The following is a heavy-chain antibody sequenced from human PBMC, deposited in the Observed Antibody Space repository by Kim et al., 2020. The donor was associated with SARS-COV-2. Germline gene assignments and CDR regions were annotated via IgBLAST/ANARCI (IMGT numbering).Heavy chain of an antibody. J-gene: IGHJ4*02. D-gene: IGHD2-2*03. CDR2: IDGSDGTT. Sequence: GVSLRLSCTTSGFTFTGYAMSWVRQAPGKGLEWVSSIDGSDGTTYYVDSVKGRFTISRDNSKNTLYLQMNSLRADDTAVYYCMKGGWGWIWDHWGQGTRVTVSS. CDR1: GFTFTGYA. CDR3: MKGGWGWIWDH. V-gene: IGHV3-23*01.